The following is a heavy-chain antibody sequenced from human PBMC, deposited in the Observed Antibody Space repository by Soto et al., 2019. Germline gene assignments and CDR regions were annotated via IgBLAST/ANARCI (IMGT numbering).Heavy chain of an antibody. D-gene: IGHD3-9*01. CDR1: GFTLDDYG. CDR3: VKDKKYDILSAWDALDI. V-gene: IGHV3-20*04. J-gene: IGHJ3*02. CDR2: INWNGGST. Sequence: PGGSLRLSCAASGFTLDDYGMSWVRQAPGKGLEWVSGINWNGGSTGYADSVKGRFTISRDNAKNSLYLQMNSLRAEDAALYYCVKDKKYDILSAWDALDIWGHGTLVTVSS.